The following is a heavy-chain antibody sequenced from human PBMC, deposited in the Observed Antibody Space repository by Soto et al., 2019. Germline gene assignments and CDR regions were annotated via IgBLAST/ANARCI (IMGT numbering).Heavy chain of an antibody. J-gene: IGHJ3*02. CDR2: ISAYNGNT. CDR1: GYTCTSYG. Sequence: ASVKVSCKASGYTCTSYGISWVRQAPGQGLEWMGWISAYNGNTNYAQKLQGRVTMTPDTSTSTAYMELRSLRSDDTAVYYCARVERYSSGWYGKNAFDIWGQGTMVTVSS. V-gene: IGHV1-18*01. D-gene: IGHD6-19*01. CDR3: ARVERYSSGWYGKNAFDI.